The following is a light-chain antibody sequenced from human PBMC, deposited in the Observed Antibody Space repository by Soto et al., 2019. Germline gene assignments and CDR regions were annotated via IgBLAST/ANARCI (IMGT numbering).Light chain of an antibody. CDR1: SSDVGGYNY. J-gene: IGLJ1*01. V-gene: IGLV2-11*01. Sequence: QSALTQPRSVSGSPGQSVTISCTGTSSDVGGYNYVSWYQQHPGKAPKLMIYDVSKRPSGVPDRFSGSKSGNTASLTVSGLQAEDEADYHCASYAGGKNFYVFGTGTKLTVL. CDR2: DVS. CDR3: ASYAGGKNFYV.